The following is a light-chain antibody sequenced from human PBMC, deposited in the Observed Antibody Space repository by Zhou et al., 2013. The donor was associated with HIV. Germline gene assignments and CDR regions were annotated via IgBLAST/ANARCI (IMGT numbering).Light chain of an antibody. CDR1: QAIGYS. J-gene: IGKJ1*01. V-gene: IGKV1-27*01. CDR3: QKYNSAPRT. Sequence: DIQMTQSPSSLSASVGDRVTITCRASQAIGYSLAWYQQKPGKVPKLLIYNTYTLLSGVPSRFSGMGSGTDFTLIISSLQPEDVATYYCQKYNSAPRTFGQGTKV. CDR2: NTY.